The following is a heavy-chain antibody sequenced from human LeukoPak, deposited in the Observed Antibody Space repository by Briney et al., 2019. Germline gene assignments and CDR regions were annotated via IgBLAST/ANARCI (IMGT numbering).Heavy chain of an antibody. J-gene: IGHJ5*02. V-gene: IGHV4-59*01. D-gene: IGHD2-2*01. Sequence: PSETLSLTCTVSGGSISNYYWSWIRQPPGKGLEWIGYIYYSGSTNYNPSLKSRVTISVDTSKNQFSLKLSSVTAADTAVYYCARDLYQGWFDPWGQGTLVTVSS. CDR3: ARDLYQGWFDP. CDR1: GGSISNYY. CDR2: IYYSGST.